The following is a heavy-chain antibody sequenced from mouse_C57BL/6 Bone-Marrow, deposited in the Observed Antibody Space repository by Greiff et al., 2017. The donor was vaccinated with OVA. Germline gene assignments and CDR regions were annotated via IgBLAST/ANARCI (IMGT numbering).Heavy chain of an antibody. D-gene: IGHD1-1*01. CDR3: VNPLVLLRYPMDY. CDR1: GYTFTSYW. CDR2: IHPNSGST. J-gene: IGHJ4*01. V-gene: IGHV1-64*01. Sequence: QVQLQQPGAELVKPGASVKLSCKASGYTFTSYWMHWVKQRPGQGLEWIGMIHPNSGSTNYNEKFKSKATLTVDKSSNTAYMQLHSLSSDDSAVYYCVNPLVLLRYPMDYWGQGTSVTVSS.